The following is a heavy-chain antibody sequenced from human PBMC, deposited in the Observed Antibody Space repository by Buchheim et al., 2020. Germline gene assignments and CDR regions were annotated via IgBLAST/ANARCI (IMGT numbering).Heavy chain of an antibody. CDR2: ISYDGSNK. D-gene: IGHD2-15*01. CDR1: GFTFSSYA. J-gene: IGHJ6*02. V-gene: IGHV3-30*04. CDR3: ARVIRAPTASRVVFDYYYGMDV. Sequence: QVQLVESGGGVVQPGRSLRLSCAASGFTFSSYAMHWVRQAPGKGLEWVAVISYDGSNKYYADSVKGRFTISRDNSKKTLYLQMNSLRAEDTAVYYCARVIRAPTASRVVFDYYYGMDVWGQGTT.